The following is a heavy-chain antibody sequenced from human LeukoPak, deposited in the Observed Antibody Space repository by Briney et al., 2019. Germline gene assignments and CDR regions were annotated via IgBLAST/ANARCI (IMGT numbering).Heavy chain of an antibody. V-gene: IGHV1-8*01. CDR1: GYTFTSYD. D-gene: IGHD6-13*01. CDR3: ATGGPYSSSWPIYFDY. J-gene: IGHJ4*02. CDR2: MNPNSGNT. Sequence: ASVKVSCKASGYTFTSYDINWVRQATGQGLEWMGWMNPNSGNTGYAQKFQGRVTMTRNTSISTAYMELSSLRSEDTAVYYCATGGPYSSSWPIYFDYWGQGTLVTVSS.